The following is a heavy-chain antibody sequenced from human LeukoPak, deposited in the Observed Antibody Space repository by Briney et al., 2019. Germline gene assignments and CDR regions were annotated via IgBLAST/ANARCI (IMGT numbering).Heavy chain of an antibody. Sequence: ASVKVSCQASGYTLTSYGVSWVRQAPGQGLEWMGWISPDNGNTNYAQKFQGRVNMTTDTSTRTVYMELRNLRSDDTAVYYCARDCAPAAMLYYYYYMDGWGKGTAVTVSS. D-gene: IGHD2-2*01. CDR3: ARDCAPAAMLYYYYYMDG. CDR2: ISPDNGNT. CDR1: GYTLTSYG. J-gene: IGHJ6*03. V-gene: IGHV1-18*04.